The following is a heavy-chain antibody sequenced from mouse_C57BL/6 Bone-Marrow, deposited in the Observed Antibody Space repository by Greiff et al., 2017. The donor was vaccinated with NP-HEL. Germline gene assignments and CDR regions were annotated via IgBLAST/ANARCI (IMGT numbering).Heavy chain of an antibody. CDR3: AGYDYDGFYYAMDY. CDR2: INPYNGGT. Sequence: VQLQQSGPVLVKPGASVKMSCKASGYTFTDYYMNWVKQSHGKSLEWIGVINPYNGGTSYNQKFKGKATLTVDKSSSTAYMELNSLTSEDSAVYYCAGYDYDGFYYAMDYWGQGTSVTVSS. D-gene: IGHD2-4*01. V-gene: IGHV1-19*01. CDR1: GYTFTDYY. J-gene: IGHJ4*01.